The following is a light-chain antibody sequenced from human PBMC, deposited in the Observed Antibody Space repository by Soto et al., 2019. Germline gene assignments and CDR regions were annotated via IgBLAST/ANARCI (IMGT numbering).Light chain of an antibody. CDR1: NIGSKS. J-gene: IGLJ3*02. CDR3: QVWDSSSDPWV. CDR2: YDS. V-gene: IGLV3-21*04. Sequence: SYELTQPPSVSVAPGKTARITCGGNNIGSKSVHWYQQKPGQAPVLVIYYDSDRPSGIPERFSGSNSGNTATLTISRVEAGDEADYYCQVWDSSSDPWVFGGGTKDTVL.